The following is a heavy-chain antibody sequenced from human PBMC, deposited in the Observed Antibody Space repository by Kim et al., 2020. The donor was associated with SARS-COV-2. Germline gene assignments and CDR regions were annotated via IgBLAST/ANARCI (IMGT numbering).Heavy chain of an antibody. J-gene: IGHJ6*02. D-gene: IGHD1-26*01. V-gene: IGHV3-30*01. Sequence: ADSVEGQFTRSGDNSKNTLYLQMNSLGAEDTAVYYCARARGGSYYYGMDVWGQGTTVTVSS. CDR3: ARARGGSYYYGMDV.